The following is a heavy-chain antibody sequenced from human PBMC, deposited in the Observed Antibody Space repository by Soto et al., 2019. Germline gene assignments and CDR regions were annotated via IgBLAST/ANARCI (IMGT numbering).Heavy chain of an antibody. J-gene: IGHJ6*02. D-gene: IGHD4-17*01. V-gene: IGHV2-5*02. Sequence: QITLKESGPALVNPTPTLTVTCTFSGFSRSTSGVGVGWIRQPPGKALEWLALFYWDDDKRYRPSLKSSLTITKNTSENQVVLRLTNMDPVDTATYSCAHDYVAYYGMDVWGQGTTVTVSS. CDR1: GFSRSTSGVG. CDR3: AHDYVAYYGMDV. CDR2: FYWDDDK.